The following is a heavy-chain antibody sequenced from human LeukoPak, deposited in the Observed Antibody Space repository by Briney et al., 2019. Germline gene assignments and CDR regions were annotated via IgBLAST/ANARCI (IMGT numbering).Heavy chain of an antibody. J-gene: IGHJ4*02. CDR3: ARMGSTVTMLYPFDH. V-gene: IGHV4-59*01. CDR1: GGSIRSYY. Sequence: SETLSLTCTVSGGSIRSYYWSWIRQPPGKGLEWIGYIYYSGSTNYNPSLKSRVSISVDTSKNQFSLKLSSVTAADTAVYYCARMGSTVTMLYPFDHWGQGTLVTVSS. D-gene: IGHD4-17*01. CDR2: IYYSGST.